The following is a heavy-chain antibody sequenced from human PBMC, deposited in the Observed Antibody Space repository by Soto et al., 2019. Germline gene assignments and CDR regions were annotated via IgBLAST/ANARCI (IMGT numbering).Heavy chain of an antibody. J-gene: IGHJ4*02. CDR1: GFTFSSYG. CDR2: IWYDGSNK. Sequence: GGSLRLSCAASGFTFSSYGMHWVRQAPGKGLEWVAVIWYDGSNKYYADSVKGRFTISRDNSKNTLYLQMNSLRAEDTAVYYCARDRGSGWYLFDYWGLGTLVTVS. CDR3: ARDRGSGWYLFDY. V-gene: IGHV3-33*01. D-gene: IGHD6-19*01.